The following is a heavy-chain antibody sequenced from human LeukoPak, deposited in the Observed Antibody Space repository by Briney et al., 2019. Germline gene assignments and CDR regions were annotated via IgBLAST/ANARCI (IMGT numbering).Heavy chain of an antibody. CDR2: IYTSGST. CDR1: GGSISSGSYY. D-gene: IGHD2-2*03. Sequence: SQTLSLTCTVSGGSISSGSYYWSWIRQPAGKGLEWIGRIYTSGSTNYNPSLKSRVTISVDTSKNQFSLKPSSVTAADTAVYYCARSLGYCSSTSCPIYYYYYYMDVWGKGTTVTVSS. V-gene: IGHV4-61*02. CDR3: ARSLGYCSSTSCPIYYYYYYMDV. J-gene: IGHJ6*03.